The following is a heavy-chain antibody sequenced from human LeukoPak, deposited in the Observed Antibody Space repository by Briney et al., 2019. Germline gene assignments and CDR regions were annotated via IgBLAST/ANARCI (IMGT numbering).Heavy chain of an antibody. CDR1: GGSISSYY. V-gene: IGHV4-59*01. CDR2: IYYSGST. CDR3: ARKAVVVPRWNWFDP. J-gene: IGHJ5*02. Sequence: PSETLSPTCTVSGGSISSYYWSWIRQPPGKGLEWIGYIYYSGSTNYNPSLKSRVTISVDTSKNQFSLKLSSVTAADTAVYYCARKAVVVPRWNWFDPWGQGTLVTVSS. D-gene: IGHD2-2*01.